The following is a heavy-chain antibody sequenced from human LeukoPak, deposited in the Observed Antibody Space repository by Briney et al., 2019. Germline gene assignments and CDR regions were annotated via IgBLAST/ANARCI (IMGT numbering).Heavy chain of an antibody. CDR2: IWYDGSNK. D-gene: IGHD3-10*01. CDR1: GFTFSSYA. V-gene: IGHV3-33*08. Sequence: GGSLRLSCAASGFTFSSYAMSWVRQAPGKGLEWLGIIWYDGSNKYYADTVKGRFTISRDNSKNTLYLQMNSLRVEDTAVYYCARDRGLSLVRGVIVGKYYFDYWGQGTVVTVSS. CDR3: ARDRGLSLVRGVIVGKYYFDY. J-gene: IGHJ4*02.